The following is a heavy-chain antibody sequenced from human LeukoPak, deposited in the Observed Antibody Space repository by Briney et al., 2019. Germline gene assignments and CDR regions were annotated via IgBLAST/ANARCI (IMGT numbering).Heavy chain of an antibody. J-gene: IGHJ3*02. CDR2: IYTGGTT. V-gene: IGHV3-53*01. CDR3: ARVEMATTDDAFDI. D-gene: IGHD5-24*01. CDR1: GFTFSSYA. Sequence: GGSLRLSCAASGFTFSSYAMSWVRQAPGKGLEWVSVIYTGGTTYYADSVKGRFTISRDNSKNTLYLQMNSLRAEDTALYYCARVEMATTDDAFDIWGQGTKVTVSS.